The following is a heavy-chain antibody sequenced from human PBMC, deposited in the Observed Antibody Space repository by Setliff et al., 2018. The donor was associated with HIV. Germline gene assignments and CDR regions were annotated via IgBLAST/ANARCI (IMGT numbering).Heavy chain of an antibody. CDR2: IHHSGST. Sequence: SETLSLTCAVSNYSISSGYYWGWIRQPPGKGLEWIGSIHHSGSTYNNPSLKSRVTISVDTSKNQFSLKLTSVTAADTAVYYCARTLRAAAMGYFDYWGQGTLVTVSS. D-gene: IGHD5-18*01. CDR3: ARTLRAAAMGYFDY. J-gene: IGHJ4*02. V-gene: IGHV4-38-2*01. CDR1: NYSISSGYY.